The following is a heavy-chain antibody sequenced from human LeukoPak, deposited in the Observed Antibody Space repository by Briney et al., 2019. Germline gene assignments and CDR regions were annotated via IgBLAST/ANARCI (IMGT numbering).Heavy chain of an antibody. J-gene: IGHJ4*02. V-gene: IGHV3-23*01. CDR2: ISGSGGST. Sequence: SGGSLRLSCAASGFTFSSYAMSWVRQPPGKGLEWVSAISGSGGSTYYADSVKGRFTISRDNSKNTLYLQMNSLRAEDTAVYYCAKDRFASGDFDYWGQETLVTVSS. CDR1: GFTFSSYA. CDR3: AKDRFASGDFDY. D-gene: IGHD1-26*01.